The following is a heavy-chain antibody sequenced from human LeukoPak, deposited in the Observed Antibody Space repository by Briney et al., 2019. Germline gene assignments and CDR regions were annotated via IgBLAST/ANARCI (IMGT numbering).Heavy chain of an antibody. J-gene: IGHJ4*02. D-gene: IGHD3-16*02. V-gene: IGHV1-46*01. CDR3: ARGSSLSTFDY. CDR1: GYTFTSHY. CDR2: IDPSGGST. Sequence: GASVKVSCKASGYTFTSHYTHWVRQAPGQGLEWMGIIDPSGGSTSYSQNFQGRVAMTRDTSTSTVYLELSSLRSEDTAVYYCARGSSLSTFDYWGQGTLVTVSS.